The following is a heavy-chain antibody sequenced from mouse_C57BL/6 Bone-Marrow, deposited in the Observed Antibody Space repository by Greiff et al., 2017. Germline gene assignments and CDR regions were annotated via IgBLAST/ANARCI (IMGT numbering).Heavy chain of an antibody. CDR3: ARWGTTVPWFAY. CDR1: GYTFTSYW. Sequence: QVQLQQPGTELVKPGASVKLSCKASGYTFTSYWMHWVKQRPGQGLEWIGNINPSNGGTNYNEKFKSKATLTVDKSSSTAYMQLSSLTSEDSAVXYCARWGTTVPWFAYWGQGTLVTVSA. D-gene: IGHD1-1*01. CDR2: INPSNGGT. J-gene: IGHJ3*01. V-gene: IGHV1-53*01.